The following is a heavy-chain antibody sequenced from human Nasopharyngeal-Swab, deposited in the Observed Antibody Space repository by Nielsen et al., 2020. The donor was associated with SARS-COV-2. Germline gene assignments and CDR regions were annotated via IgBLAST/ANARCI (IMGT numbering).Heavy chain of an antibody. V-gene: IGHV5-51*01. CDR3: ARLDRYGEYFQH. Sequence: WIRQPPGKGLEWMGIIYPGDSDTRYSPSFQGQVTISADKAISTACLQWSSLKASDTAMYYCARLDRYGEYFQHWGQGTLVTVSS. D-gene: IGHD5-18*01. J-gene: IGHJ1*01. CDR2: IYPGDSDT.